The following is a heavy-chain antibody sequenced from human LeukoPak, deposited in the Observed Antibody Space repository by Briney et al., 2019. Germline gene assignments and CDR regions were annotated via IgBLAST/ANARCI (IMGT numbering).Heavy chain of an antibody. CDR1: GVSISSSNSY. CDR2: IYYSGNT. CDR3: ARQTGSGLFILP. J-gene: IGHJ4*02. D-gene: IGHD3/OR15-3a*01. Sequence: SETLSLTCTVSGVSISSSNSYWGWIRQPPGKGLEWIGSIYYSGNTYYNASLKSQVSISIDTSKNQFSLRLTSVTAADTTVYYCARQTGSGLFILPGGQGTLVTVSS. V-gene: IGHV4-39*01.